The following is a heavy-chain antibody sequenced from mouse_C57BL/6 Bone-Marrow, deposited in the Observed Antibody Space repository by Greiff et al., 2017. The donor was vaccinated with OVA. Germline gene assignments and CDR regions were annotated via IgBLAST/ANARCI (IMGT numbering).Heavy chain of an antibody. V-gene: IGHV5-4*03. CDR1: GFTFSSYA. CDR3: AGYYGSDYWYFDV. Sequence: EVKLVESGGGLVKPGGSLKLSCAASGFTFSSYAMSWVRQTPEKRLEWVATISDGGSYTYYPDNVKGRFTISRDNAKNNLYLQMSHLKSEDTAMYYCAGYYGSDYWYFDVWGTGTTVTVSS. D-gene: IGHD1-1*01. CDR2: ISDGGSYT. J-gene: IGHJ1*03.